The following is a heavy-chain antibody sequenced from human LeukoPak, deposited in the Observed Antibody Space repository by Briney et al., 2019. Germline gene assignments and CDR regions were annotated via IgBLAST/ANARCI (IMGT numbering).Heavy chain of an antibody. CDR3: ARGQLLLSPSDY. Sequence: SETLSLTCTVSGGSISSYYWSWIRQPPGKGLEWIGYIYYSGSTNYNPSLKSRVTISVDTSKNQFSLKLSSVTAADTAVYYCARGQLLLSPSDYWGQGTLVTVSS. D-gene: IGHD2-2*01. J-gene: IGHJ4*02. V-gene: IGHV4-59*01. CDR1: GGSISSYY. CDR2: IYYSGST.